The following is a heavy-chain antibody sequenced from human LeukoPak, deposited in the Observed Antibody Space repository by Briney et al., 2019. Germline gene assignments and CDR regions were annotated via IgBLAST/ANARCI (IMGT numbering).Heavy chain of an antibody. CDR1: GGSISSSSYY. D-gene: IGHD1-1*01. V-gene: IGHV4-39*07. J-gene: IGHJ4*02. Sequence: PSETLSLTCTVSGGSISSSSYYWGWIRQPPGKGLEWIGSIYYSGSTYYNPSLKSRVTISVDTSKNQFSLKLSSVTAADTAVYYCASSGTTVEPVAVLFDYWGQGTLVTVSS. CDR3: ASSGTTVEPVAVLFDY. CDR2: IYYSGST.